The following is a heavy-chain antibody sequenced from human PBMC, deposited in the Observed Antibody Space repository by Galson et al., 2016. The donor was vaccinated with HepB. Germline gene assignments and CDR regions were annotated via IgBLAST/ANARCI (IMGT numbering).Heavy chain of an antibody. CDR1: GYSFTNYW. Sequence: QSGAEVKEPGDSVMISCKGSGYSFTNYWIGWVRQMPGKGLEWLGIIYPGDSDTRYSPSFDGQLTISADKSTNTAYLQWSNLKASDTAIYYCARRDNYYGLGSYMFDYWGRGTLVTVSS. V-gene: IGHV5-51*01. CDR2: IYPGDSDT. J-gene: IGHJ4*02. D-gene: IGHD3-10*01. CDR3: ARRDNYYGLGSYMFDY.